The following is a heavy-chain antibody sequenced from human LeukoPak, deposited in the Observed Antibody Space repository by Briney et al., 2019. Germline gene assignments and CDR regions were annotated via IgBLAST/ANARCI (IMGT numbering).Heavy chain of an antibody. D-gene: IGHD3-9*01. Sequence: GGSLRLSCAASGFTFSNYSMNWVRQAPGKGLEWVSSISSRSSYIYYADSVKGRFTISRDNAKNSLYLQMNSLRAEDTALYYCAKVKALYDILTGPYYFDYWGQGTLVTVSS. J-gene: IGHJ4*02. CDR3: AKVKALYDILTGPYYFDY. CDR2: ISSRSSYI. CDR1: GFTFSNYS. V-gene: IGHV3-21*04.